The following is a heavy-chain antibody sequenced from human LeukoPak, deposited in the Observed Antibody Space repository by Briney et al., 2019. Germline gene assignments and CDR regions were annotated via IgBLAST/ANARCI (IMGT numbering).Heavy chain of an antibody. Sequence: PGGSLRLSCAASGFTFSSYWMTWVRQAPGKGLEWVANIKHDGSEKYYMDSVKGRFTISRDNAKNSLYLQMNSLRAEDTAVFYCARGDTLPYWGQGTLVTVSS. J-gene: IGHJ4*02. V-gene: IGHV3-7*01. CDR3: ARGDTLPY. CDR2: IKHDGSEK. CDR1: GFTFSSYW.